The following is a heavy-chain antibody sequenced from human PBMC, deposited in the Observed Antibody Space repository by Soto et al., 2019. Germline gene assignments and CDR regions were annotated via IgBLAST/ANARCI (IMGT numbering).Heavy chain of an antibody. D-gene: IGHD3-3*02. J-gene: IGHJ5*02. Sequence: SETLSLTCTVSGDSIISSDFYWGWVRQPPGKGLEWIGSIFYLGSSYYNPSLKSRVTMSVDTSKNQFSLRLRSVTAADTALYFGADHSLALRKNNWFDPWGQGIMVTVSS. CDR1: GDSIISSDFY. CDR2: IFYLGSS. CDR3: ADHSLALRKNNWFDP. V-gene: IGHV4-39*01.